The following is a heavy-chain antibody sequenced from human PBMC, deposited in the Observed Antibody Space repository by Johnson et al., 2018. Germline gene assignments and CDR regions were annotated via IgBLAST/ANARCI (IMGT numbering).Heavy chain of an antibody. CDR2: ISYDGSNK. CDR1: GFTFSSYG. Sequence: VQLVESGGGVVQPGRSLRLSCAASGFTFSSYGMHWVRQAPGKGLEWVAVISYDGSNKYYADSVKGRFTISRDNSKNTLYLQMNSLRAEDTAVYYWARGNWGDAFDIWGQGTMVTVSS. D-gene: IGHD7-27*01. J-gene: IGHJ3*02. V-gene: IGHV3-33*05. CDR3: ARGNWGDAFDI.